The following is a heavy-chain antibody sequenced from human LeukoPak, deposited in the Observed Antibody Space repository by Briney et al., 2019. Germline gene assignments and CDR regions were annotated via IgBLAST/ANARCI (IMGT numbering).Heavy chain of an antibody. CDR3: ARRGPLGGLGPIRDY. D-gene: IGHD3-16*01. CDR2: ITQSAGS. J-gene: IGHJ4*02. V-gene: IGHV4-34*01. CDR1: GGSLRGYY. Sequence: SETLSLTCGVYGGSLRGYYWSWIRQPPGRGLEWIGEITQSAGSTYNPSLKSRVTISMDASQNQFSLKLTSVTAADTAVYYCARRGPLGGLGPIRDYWGQGTLVTVSS.